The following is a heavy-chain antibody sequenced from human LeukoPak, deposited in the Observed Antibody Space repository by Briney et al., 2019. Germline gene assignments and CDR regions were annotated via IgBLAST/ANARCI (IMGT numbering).Heavy chain of an antibody. CDR2: IYYSGST. V-gene: IGHV4-59*01. CDR1: GGSISSYY. CDR3: ARGSGWYGY. J-gene: IGHJ4*02. Sequence: SETLSLTCTVSGGSISSYYWSWIRQPPGKGLEWVGYIYYSGSTNYNPSLKSRGTISVDTSKKQFSLRLSSVTAAHTTVYHCARGSGWYGYWGQGTLVTVPS. D-gene: IGHD6-19*01.